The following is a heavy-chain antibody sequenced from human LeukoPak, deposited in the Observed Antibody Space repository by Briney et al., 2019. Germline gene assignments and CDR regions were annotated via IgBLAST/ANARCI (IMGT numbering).Heavy chain of an antibody. J-gene: IGHJ3*02. Sequence: SVKVSCKAPGGTFSRYAVNWVRQGPGQGLEWMGSIIPMFGNAKYAQKFQERVTITAGESTNTAYMELISMRFDDTAVFYCDMITGAYNVFDIWGQGKMVSVSS. CDR2: IIPMFGNA. CDR1: GGTFSRYA. V-gene: IGHV1-69*13. CDR3: DMITGAYNVFDI. D-gene: IGHD3-16*01.